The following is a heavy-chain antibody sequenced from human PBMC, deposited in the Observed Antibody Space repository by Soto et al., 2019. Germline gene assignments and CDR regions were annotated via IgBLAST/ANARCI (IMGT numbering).Heavy chain of an antibody. CDR3: AKGDRIAAAGSIAY. D-gene: IGHD6-13*01. V-gene: IGHV3-23*01. J-gene: IGHJ4*02. Sequence: GGSLRLSCAASGFTFSTYGMNWVRQVPGKGLEWVSSISGSGDSTNYADSVKGRFTISRDNSKNTLYLQMSSLRVEDTAVYYCAKGDRIAAAGSIAYWGQGTLVTVSS. CDR1: GFTFSTYG. CDR2: ISGSGDST.